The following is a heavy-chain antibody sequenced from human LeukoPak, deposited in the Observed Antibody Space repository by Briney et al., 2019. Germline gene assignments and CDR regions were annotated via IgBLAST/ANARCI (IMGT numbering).Heavy chain of an antibody. CDR3: VRVSCTNGVCYGFDY. Sequence: GGSLRLSCAASGFTFSRYWISWVRQAPGKGLEWVANIKQDGSEKYYVDSVKGRFTISRDNAKNSLYQQMNSLRGEDTAVYYCVRVSCTNGVCYGFDYWGQGTLVTVSS. V-gene: IGHV3-7*01. CDR2: IKQDGSEK. J-gene: IGHJ4*02. D-gene: IGHD2-8*01. CDR1: GFTFSRYW.